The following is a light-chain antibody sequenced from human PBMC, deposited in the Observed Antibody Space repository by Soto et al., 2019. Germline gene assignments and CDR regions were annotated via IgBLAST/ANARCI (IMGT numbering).Light chain of an antibody. CDR1: QSISSN. CDR2: RTS. J-gene: IGKJ1*01. Sequence: ETVMTQSPATLSVSPGERATLSCRASQSISSNLAWYQQKPGQAPRLLMFRTSTRATGIPARFSGSGSGTEFNITISSLQSEDFAVYYCQQYGSSPPKTFGQGTKVEIK. V-gene: IGKV3-15*01. CDR3: QQYGSSPPKT.